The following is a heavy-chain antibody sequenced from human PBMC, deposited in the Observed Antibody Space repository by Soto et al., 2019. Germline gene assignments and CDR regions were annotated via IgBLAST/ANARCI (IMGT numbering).Heavy chain of an antibody. V-gene: IGHV4-31*03. D-gene: IGHD2-15*01. Sequence: QVHLQESGPGLVRPSQTLSLTCTVSGGSITSGGSFWSWIRQHPGKGPEWIAFIGYSGATSYNPSLASRVTISADTYKSQFSLNLRSVNAADTAVYYCARAGASSKWFAPWGQGTLVTVSS. J-gene: IGHJ5*02. CDR2: IGYSGAT. CDR3: ARAGASSKWFAP. CDR1: GGSITSGGSF.